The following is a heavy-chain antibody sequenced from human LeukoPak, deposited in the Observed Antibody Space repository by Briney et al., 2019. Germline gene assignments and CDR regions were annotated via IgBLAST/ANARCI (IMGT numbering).Heavy chain of an antibody. Sequence: GGSLRLSCTASGFTFGTYAMSWVRQAPGKGLEWVSAISGSGGRAYYADSVKGRFTISRDNSKNTLYLQMNSLRAEDTAIYYCAKDPYVGGGYHFDSWGQGSLVTVSS. J-gene: IGHJ4*02. CDR3: AKDPYVGGGYHFDS. CDR1: GFTFGTYA. CDR2: ISGSGGRA. D-gene: IGHD3-22*01. V-gene: IGHV3-23*01.